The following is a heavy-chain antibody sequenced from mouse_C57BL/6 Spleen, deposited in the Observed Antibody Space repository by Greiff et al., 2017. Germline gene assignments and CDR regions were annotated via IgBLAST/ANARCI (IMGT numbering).Heavy chain of an antibody. V-gene: IGHV1-54*01. D-gene: IGHD5-1*01. CDR2: INPGSGGT. CDR3: ARSSTNPGAWFAY. Sequence: QVQLQQSGAELVRPGTSVTVSCKASGYAFTNYLIEWVKQRPGQGLEWIGVINPGSGGTNYNEKFKGKATLTADKSSSTAYMQLSSLTSEDSAVYFCARSSTNPGAWFAYWGQGTLVTVSA. J-gene: IGHJ3*01. CDR1: GYAFTNYL.